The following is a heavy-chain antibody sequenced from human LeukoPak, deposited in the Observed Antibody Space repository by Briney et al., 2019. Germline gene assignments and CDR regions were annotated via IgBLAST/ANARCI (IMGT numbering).Heavy chain of an antibody. D-gene: IGHD6-19*01. CDR3: ARDLPLSYSSGSGGY. V-gene: IGHV3-48*03. CDR1: GFTFSSYE. Sequence: GGSLRLSCAASGFTFSSYEMNWVRQAPGKGLEWVSYISSSGSTIYYADSLKGRFTISRDNAKKSLYLQMNSLRSDDTAVCYCARDLPLSYSSGSGGYWGQGTLVTVSS. J-gene: IGHJ4*02. CDR2: ISSSGSTI.